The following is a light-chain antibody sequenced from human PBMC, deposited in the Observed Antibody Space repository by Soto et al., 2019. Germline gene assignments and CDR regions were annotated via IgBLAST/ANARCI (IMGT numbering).Light chain of an antibody. CDR2: GAS. Sequence: EILMRHSPTAMSVSAGEMDTLSFRSSQSVNSFLAWYQQKPGQAPRLLIYGASTRATDIPARFSGSGSGTEFTLTISSLQSEDFTVYRCQQYDDWPPGTFGQGTKVDIK. CDR1: QSVNSF. V-gene: IGKV3-15*01. CDR3: QQYDDWPPGT. J-gene: IGKJ1*01.